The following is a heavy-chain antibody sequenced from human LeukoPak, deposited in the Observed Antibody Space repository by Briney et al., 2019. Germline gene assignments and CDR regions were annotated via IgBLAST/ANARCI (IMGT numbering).Heavy chain of an antibody. V-gene: IGHV3-30-3*01. CDR3: AKDLTTVTTLYFQH. CDR1: GFTFSSYA. J-gene: IGHJ1*01. Sequence: PGRSLRLSCAASGFTFSSYAMHWVRQAPGKGLEWVAVISYDGSNKYYADSVKGRFTISRDNSKNTLYLQTNSLRAEDTAVYYCAKDLTTVTTLYFQHWGQGTLVTVSS. CDR2: ISYDGSNK. D-gene: IGHD4-17*01.